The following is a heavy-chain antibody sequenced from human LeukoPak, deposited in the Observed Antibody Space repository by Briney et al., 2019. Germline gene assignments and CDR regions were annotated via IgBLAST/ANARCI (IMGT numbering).Heavy chain of an antibody. J-gene: IGHJ5*02. Sequence: ASVKASCKASGYTFTSYDINWVRQATGQGLEWMGWMNPNSNNTGYAQKFQGRVTMTRDTSISTAYMELSSLRSEDTAVYYCARDIDKITTVPGIIITRPFNWFDPWGQGTLVTVSS. CDR1: GYTFTSYD. D-gene: IGHD3-10*01. V-gene: IGHV1-8*01. CDR2: MNPNSNNT. CDR3: ARDIDKITTVPGIIITRPFNWFDP.